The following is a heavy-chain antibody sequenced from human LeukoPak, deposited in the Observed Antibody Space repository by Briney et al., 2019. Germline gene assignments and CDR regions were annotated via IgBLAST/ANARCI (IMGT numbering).Heavy chain of an antibody. V-gene: IGHV3-7*01. J-gene: IGHJ6*04. CDR1: GFTFSSYW. CDR3: AELGITMIGGV. CDR2: INYDGSNK. Sequence: GGSLRLSCAASGFTFSSYWMSWVRQAPGKGLEWVAFINYDGSNKYYADSVKGRFTISRDNAKNSLYLQMNSLRAEDTAVYYCAELGITMIGGVWGKGTTVTISS. D-gene: IGHD3-10*02.